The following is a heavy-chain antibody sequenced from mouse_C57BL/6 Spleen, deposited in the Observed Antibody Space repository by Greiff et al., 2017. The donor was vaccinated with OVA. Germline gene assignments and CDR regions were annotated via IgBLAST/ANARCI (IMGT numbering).Heavy chain of an antibody. Sequence: EVKLMESGGGLVQPGGSLSLSCAASGFTFTDYYMSWVRQPPGKALEWLGFIRNKANGYTTEYSASVKGRFTISRDNSQSILYLQMNALRAEDSATYYCARWTGTNYFDYWGQGTTLTVSS. D-gene: IGHD4-1*01. V-gene: IGHV7-3*01. CDR3: ARWTGTNYFDY. CDR2: IRNKANGYTT. J-gene: IGHJ2*01. CDR1: GFTFTDYY.